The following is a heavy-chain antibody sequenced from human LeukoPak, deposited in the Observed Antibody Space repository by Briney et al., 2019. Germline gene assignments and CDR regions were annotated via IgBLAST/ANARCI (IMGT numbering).Heavy chain of an antibody. Sequence: SETLSLTCAVYGGSFRGYHWSWIRQPPGKGLEWFGEINHSGSTNHNPPLKSRVTISVDTSKNQFSLKLSSVTAADTAVYYCARGGGYSIPFDYWGQGTLVTVSS. V-gene: IGHV4-34*01. D-gene: IGHD3-22*01. CDR3: ARGGGYSIPFDY. CDR2: INHSGST. CDR1: GGSFRGYH. J-gene: IGHJ4*02.